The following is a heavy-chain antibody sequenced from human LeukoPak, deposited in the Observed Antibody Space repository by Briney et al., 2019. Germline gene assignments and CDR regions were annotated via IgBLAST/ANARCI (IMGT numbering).Heavy chain of an antibody. CDR3: ARLNYYDSSGYYYPWIDY. V-gene: IGHV4-59*01. Sequence: SETLSLTCAVYGGSFSGYYWSWIRQPPGKGLEWIGYIYYSGSTNYNPSLKSRVTIPVDTSKNQFSLKLSSVTAADTAVYYCARLNYYDSSGYYYPWIDYWGQGTLVTVSS. J-gene: IGHJ4*02. D-gene: IGHD3-22*01. CDR2: IYYSGST. CDR1: GGSFSGYY.